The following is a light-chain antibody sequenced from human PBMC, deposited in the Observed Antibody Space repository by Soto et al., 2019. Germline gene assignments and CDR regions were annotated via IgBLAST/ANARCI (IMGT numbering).Light chain of an antibody. CDR1: SSNIGSNT. Sequence: QSVLTQPPSASGTPGQRVTISCSGSSSNIGSNTINWYQQLPGTAPKLLIYNNNQRPSGVPDRFSASKSGTSASLAIRGLQSEDEADYYCATWDDSLNGRVFGTGTKLTVL. V-gene: IGLV1-44*01. J-gene: IGLJ1*01. CDR2: NNN. CDR3: ATWDDSLNGRV.